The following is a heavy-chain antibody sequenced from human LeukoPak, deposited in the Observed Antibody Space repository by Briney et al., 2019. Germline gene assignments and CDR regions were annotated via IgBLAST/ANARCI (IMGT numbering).Heavy chain of an antibody. J-gene: IGHJ4*02. CDR1: GYSISSGYY. D-gene: IGHD3-3*01. Sequence: PSETPSLTCTVSGYSISSGYYWGWIRQPPGKGLEWIGNIYNSGSTYYNPSLKSRVTISVDTSKNQFSLKLSSVTAADTAVYYCARDQDGWSYFFDYWGQGTLVTVSS. CDR2: IYNSGST. CDR3: ARDQDGWSYFFDY. V-gene: IGHV4-38-2*02.